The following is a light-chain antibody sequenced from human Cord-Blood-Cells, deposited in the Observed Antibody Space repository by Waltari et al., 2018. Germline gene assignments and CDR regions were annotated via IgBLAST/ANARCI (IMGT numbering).Light chain of an antibody. CDR3: QQYDNLPG. V-gene: IGKV1-33*01. Sequence: QSPSSLSASVGDRVTITCQASQDISNYLNWYQQKPGKAPKLLIYDASNLETGVPSRFSGSGSGTDFTFTISSLQPEDIATYYCQQYDNLPGFGPGTKVDIK. CDR1: QDISNY. CDR2: DAS. J-gene: IGKJ3*01.